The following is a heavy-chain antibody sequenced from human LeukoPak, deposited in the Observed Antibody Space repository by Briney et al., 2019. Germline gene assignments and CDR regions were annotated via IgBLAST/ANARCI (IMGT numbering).Heavy chain of an antibody. V-gene: IGHV1-18*01. Sequence: GASVKVSCKASGYTFTSYGISWVRQAPGQGLEWMGWISAYNGNTNYAQKLQGRVTMTTDTSTSTAYMELRSLRSDDTAVYYCARAPSLWFGESRFDHWGQGTLVTVSS. CDR1: GYTFTSYG. D-gene: IGHD3-10*01. CDR2: ISAYNGNT. J-gene: IGHJ4*02. CDR3: ARAPSLWFGESRFDH.